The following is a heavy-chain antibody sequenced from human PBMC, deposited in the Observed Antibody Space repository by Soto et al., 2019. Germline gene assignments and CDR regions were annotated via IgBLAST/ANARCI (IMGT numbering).Heavy chain of an antibody. D-gene: IGHD2-2*01. CDR1: GFTFSRYA. V-gene: IGHV3-23*01. J-gene: IGHJ4*02. CDR2: ISVSGGNT. Sequence: EVQLLESGGGLVQPGGSLRLSCAASGFTFSRYAMNWVRQAPGKGLEWVSGISVSGGNTYYADSVKGRFTISRDNSKCTLYLQLNSRRAEDTAVYYCAKGGDCSSSSCYVDYWGQGTLVTVSS. CDR3: AKGGDCSSSSCYVDY.